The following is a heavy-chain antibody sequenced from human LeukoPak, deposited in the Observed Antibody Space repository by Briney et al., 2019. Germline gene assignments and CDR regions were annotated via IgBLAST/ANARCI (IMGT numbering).Heavy chain of an antibody. V-gene: IGHV3-48*01. D-gene: IGHD1-26*01. CDR1: GFTFSSYS. J-gene: IGHJ6*03. Sequence: GGSLRLSCAASGFTFSSYSMNWVRQAPGKGLEWVSYISSSSSTIYYADSVKGRFTISRDNAKNSLYLQMNSLRAEDTAVYYCARDRGVGATSDYYMDVWGKGTTVTVSS. CDR3: ARDRGVGATSDYYMDV. CDR2: ISSSSSTI.